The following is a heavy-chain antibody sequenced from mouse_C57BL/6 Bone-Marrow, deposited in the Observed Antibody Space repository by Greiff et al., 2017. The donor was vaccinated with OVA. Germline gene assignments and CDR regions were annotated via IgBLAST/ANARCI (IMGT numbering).Heavy chain of an antibody. CDR1: GYTFTSYW. CDR2: IYPGSGST. Sequence: VQLQQPGAELVKPGASVKMSCKASGYTFTSYWITWVKQRPGQGLEWIGDIYPGSGSTNYNEKFKSKATLTVDTSSSTAYMQLSSLTSEDSAVYYCAREIYYYGSSHFDVWGTGTTVTVSS. D-gene: IGHD1-1*01. J-gene: IGHJ1*03. CDR3: AREIYYYGSSHFDV. V-gene: IGHV1-55*01.